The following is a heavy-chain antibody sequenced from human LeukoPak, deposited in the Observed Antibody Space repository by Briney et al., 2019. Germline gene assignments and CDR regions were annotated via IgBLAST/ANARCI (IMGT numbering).Heavy chain of an antibody. V-gene: IGHV4-34*01. J-gene: IGHJ6*02. CDR1: GGSFSGYY. D-gene: IGHD3-10*01. Sequence: PSETLSLTCAVYGGSFSGYYWSWIRQPPGKGLEWIGEINHSGSANYNPSLKSRVTISVDTSKNQFSLKLSSVTAADTAVYYCARSTRLLWFGESLRYYYYGMDVWGQGTTVTVSS. CDR3: ARSTRLLWFGESLRYYYYGMDV. CDR2: INHSGSA.